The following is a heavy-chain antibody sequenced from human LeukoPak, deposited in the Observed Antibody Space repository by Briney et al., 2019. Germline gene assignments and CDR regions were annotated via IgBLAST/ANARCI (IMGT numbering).Heavy chain of an antibody. D-gene: IGHD6-13*01. CDR2: IIPIFGTA. V-gene: IGHV1-69*13. J-gene: IGHJ5*02. CDR1: GGTFSSYA. CDR3: ARLDRGYSSSWYWFDP. Sequence: ASVKVSCKASGGTFSSYAIGWVRQAPGQGLEWMGGIIPIFGTANYAQKFQGRVTITADESTSTAYMELSSLRSEDTAVYYCARLDRGYSSSWYWFDPWGQGTLVTVSS.